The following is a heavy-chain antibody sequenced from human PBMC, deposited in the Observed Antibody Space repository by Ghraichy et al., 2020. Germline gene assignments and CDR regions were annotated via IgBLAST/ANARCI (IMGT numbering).Heavy chain of an antibody. V-gene: IGHV3-48*03. D-gene: IGHD1-14*01. Sequence: GGSLRLSCAASGFMFSSYEMNWVRQAPGKGLEWVLYISISGSTIYYADSVKGSFTISRDNAKNSLYLQMNSLRTEDTAVYYGARESPDNGPAFDIWGQGTMVTVSS. CDR3: ARESPDNGPAFDI. CDR1: GFMFSSYE. J-gene: IGHJ3*02. CDR2: ISISGSTI.